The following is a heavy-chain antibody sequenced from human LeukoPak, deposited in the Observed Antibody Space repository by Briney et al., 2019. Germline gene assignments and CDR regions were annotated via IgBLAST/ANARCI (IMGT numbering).Heavy chain of an antibody. Sequence: PSETLSLTCTVSGGSISSSSYYWGWIRQPPGKGLEWIGSIYYSGSTYYNPSLKSRVTIPVDTSKNQFSLKLSSVTAADTAVYYCARDSGSYYQGGNYFDYWGQGTLVTVSS. V-gene: IGHV4-39*07. CDR3: ARDSGSYYQGGNYFDY. D-gene: IGHD1-26*01. CDR2: IYYSGST. CDR1: GGSISSSSYY. J-gene: IGHJ4*02.